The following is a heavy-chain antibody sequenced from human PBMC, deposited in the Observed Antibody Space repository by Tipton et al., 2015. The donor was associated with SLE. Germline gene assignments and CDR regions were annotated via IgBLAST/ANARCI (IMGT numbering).Heavy chain of an antibody. D-gene: IGHD3-3*01. CDR1: GFTFSSYA. CDR3: ARDTDFWSGYFDD. CDR2: ISGSGGST. Sequence: SLRLSCAASGFTFSSYAMSWVRQAPGKGLEWVSAISGSGGSTYYADSVKGRFTISRDTSKNTLYLQMNSLRAEDTAVYYCARDTDFWSGYFDDWGQGTLVTVSS. V-gene: IGHV3-23*01. J-gene: IGHJ5*02.